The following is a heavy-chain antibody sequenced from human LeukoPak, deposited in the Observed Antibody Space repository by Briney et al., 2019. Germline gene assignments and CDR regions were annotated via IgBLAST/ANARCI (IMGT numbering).Heavy chain of an antibody. CDR2: IYYSGST. J-gene: IGHJ6*03. Sequence: SETLSLTCTVSGGSISSSSYYWGWIRQPPGKGLEWIGTIYYSGSTYYNPSLKSRVTISVDTSKNQFSLKLSSVTAADTAVYYCARVVAAGTYYYYMDVWGKGTTVTVSS. CDR1: GGSISSSSYY. D-gene: IGHD6-13*01. V-gene: IGHV4-39*07. CDR3: ARVVAAGTYYYYMDV.